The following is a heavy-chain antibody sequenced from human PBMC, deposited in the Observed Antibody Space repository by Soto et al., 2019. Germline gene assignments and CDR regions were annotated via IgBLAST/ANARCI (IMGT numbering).Heavy chain of an antibody. CDR1: GGSISSYY. Sequence: SETLSLTCTVSGGSISSYYWSWIRQPPGKGLEWIGYIYYSGSTNYNPSLKSRVTISVDTSKNQFSLKLSSVTAADTAVYYCARNPDIRLYGDYPYYFDYWGQGTLVTVSS. V-gene: IGHV4-59*01. CDR3: ARNPDIRLYGDYPYYFDY. J-gene: IGHJ4*02. CDR2: IYYSGST. D-gene: IGHD4-17*01.